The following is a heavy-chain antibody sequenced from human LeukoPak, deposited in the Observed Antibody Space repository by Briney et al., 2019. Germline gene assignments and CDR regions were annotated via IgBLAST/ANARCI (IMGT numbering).Heavy chain of an antibody. CDR3: ARGCSSTSCYGFDY. Sequence: GGSLRLSCAASGFTVSSKYMSWVRQAPGKGLEWVSVIYSGGSTYYADSVKGRFTISRDNSRNTLYLQMNSLRAEDTAVYYCARGCSSTSCYGFDYWGQGTLVTVSS. J-gene: IGHJ4*02. CDR1: GFTVSSKY. D-gene: IGHD2-2*01. CDR2: IYSGGST. V-gene: IGHV3-53*01.